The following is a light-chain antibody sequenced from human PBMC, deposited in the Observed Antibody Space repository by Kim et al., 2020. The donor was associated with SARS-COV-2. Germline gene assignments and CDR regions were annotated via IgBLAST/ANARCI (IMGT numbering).Light chain of an antibody. CDR2: SNS. CDR3: AAWDDSLNGWV. V-gene: IGLV1-44*01. J-gene: IGLJ3*02. CDR1: RSNIGSNT. Sequence: ELTQPPSASGTPGQRVTISCSGNRSNIGSNTVNWYQQLPGTAPKLLIYSNSQRPSGVPDRFSGSKSGTSASLAISGLQSEDEADYYCAAWDDSLNGWVFGGGTQLTVL.